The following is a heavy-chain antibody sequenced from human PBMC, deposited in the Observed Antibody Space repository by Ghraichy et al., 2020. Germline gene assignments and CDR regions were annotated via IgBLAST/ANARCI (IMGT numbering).Heavy chain of an antibody. CDR3: VKDYLSSTAPRFES. J-gene: IGHJ4*02. CDR2: ISNERSST. D-gene: IGHD1-1*01. Sequence: GGSLRLSCSASGFTFSRYSMHWVRQAPGKGLECVSAISNERSSTSYADSVKGRFTISRDNSANMLYLQMSSLRAEDSAVYYCVKDYLSSTAPRFESWGQGTLVTVSS. CDR1: GFTFSRYS. V-gene: IGHV3-64D*06.